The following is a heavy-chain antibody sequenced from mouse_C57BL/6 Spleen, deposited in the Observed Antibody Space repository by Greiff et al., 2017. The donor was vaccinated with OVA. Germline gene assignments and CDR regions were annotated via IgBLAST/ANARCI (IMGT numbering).Heavy chain of an antibody. Sequence: EVHLVESGGGLVKPGGSLKLSCAASGFTFSSYAMSWVRQTPEKRLEWVATISDGGSYTYYPDNVKGRFTISRDNAKNNLYLQMSHLKSEDTAMYYCAREELTGTFWYFDVWGTGTTVTVSS. V-gene: IGHV5-4*01. CDR3: AREELTGTFWYFDV. D-gene: IGHD4-1*01. J-gene: IGHJ1*03. CDR1: GFTFSSYA. CDR2: ISDGGSYT.